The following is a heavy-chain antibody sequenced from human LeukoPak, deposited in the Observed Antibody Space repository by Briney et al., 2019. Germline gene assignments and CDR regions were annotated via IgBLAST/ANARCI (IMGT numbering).Heavy chain of an antibody. D-gene: IGHD3-22*01. CDR1: GVSISSSNSY. Sequence: PSETLSLTCTVSGVSISSSNSYWGWIRQPPGKGLEWIGEINHSGSTNYNPSLKSRVTISVDTSKNQFSLKLSSVTAADTAVYYCARLVGHDSSIYWGQGTLVTVSS. CDR3: ARLVGHDSSIY. V-gene: IGHV4-39*07. CDR2: INHSGST. J-gene: IGHJ4*02.